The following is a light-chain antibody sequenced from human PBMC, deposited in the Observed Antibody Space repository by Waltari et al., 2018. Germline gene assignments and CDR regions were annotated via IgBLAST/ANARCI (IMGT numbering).Light chain of an antibody. V-gene: IGKV3D-20*02. CDR1: RSVRNPY. CDR2: GTS. CDR3: QHRDHWPPDAT. J-gene: IGKJ3*01. Sequence: EIVLTQSPGTLSLSPGERATLSCRASRSVRNPYLAWYQQKPGQAPRLLIYGTSTRATGIPARFSGSGSGTDFTLTISSLEAEDFAVYYCQHRDHWPPDATFGPGTKVDI.